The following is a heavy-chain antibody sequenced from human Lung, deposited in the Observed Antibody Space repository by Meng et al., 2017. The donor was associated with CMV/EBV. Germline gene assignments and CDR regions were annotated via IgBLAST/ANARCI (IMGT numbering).Heavy chain of an antibody. CDR1: GYTFTNYG. D-gene: IGHD1-26*01. CDR3: ARVEVGITSGDY. CDR2: INAYNGDP. Sequence: QAQLVQAGAEVRKPGASVKVSCQAVGYTFTNYGITWVRQAPGQGLEGMGWINAYNGDPNYAQTLQGRITMTTDTSTSTAYMELRSLRSDDTAVYYCARVEVGITSGDYWGQGTLVTVSS. J-gene: IGHJ4*02. V-gene: IGHV1-18*01.